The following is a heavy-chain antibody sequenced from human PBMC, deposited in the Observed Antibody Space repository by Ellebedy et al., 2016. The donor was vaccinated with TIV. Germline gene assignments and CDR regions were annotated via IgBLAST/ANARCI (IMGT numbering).Heavy chain of an antibody. CDR3: AKGLGGLQLWFDP. CDR1: GGSLRGYY. V-gene: IGHV4-34*01. Sequence: MPSETLSLICAVSGGSLRGYYWSWIRQPPGKGLEWIGEINPSGVINYDPSLKSRVTISADTSKNQVSLRLSSVSAADTAIYFCAKGLGGLQLWFDPWGQGTLVTVSS. D-gene: IGHD1-1*01. J-gene: IGHJ5*02. CDR2: INPSGVI.